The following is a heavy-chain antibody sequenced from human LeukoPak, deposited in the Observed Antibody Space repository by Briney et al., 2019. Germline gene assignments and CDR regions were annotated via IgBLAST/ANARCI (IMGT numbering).Heavy chain of an antibody. CDR2: INHSGST. D-gene: IGHD6-19*01. Sequence: PSETLSLTCAVYSGSFSGYYWSWIRQPPGKGLEWIGEINHSGSTNYNPSLKSRVTISVDTSKNQFSLKLSSVTAADTAVYYCARVRTIAVGDVWGFDYWGQGTLVTVSS. J-gene: IGHJ4*02. V-gene: IGHV4-34*01. CDR1: SGSFSGYY. CDR3: ARVRTIAVGDVWGFDY.